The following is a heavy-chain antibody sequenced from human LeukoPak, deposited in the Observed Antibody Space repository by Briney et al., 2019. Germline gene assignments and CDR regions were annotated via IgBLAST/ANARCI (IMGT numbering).Heavy chain of an antibody. J-gene: IGHJ3*01. CDR3: ARDPGGSAFDF. CDR1: GFAFSSHG. V-gene: IGHV3-33*08. CDR2: IWSDGSKE. Sequence: GGSLRLSSAASGFAFSSHGMHWVRQAPGKGLDWVAAIWSDGSKEYYADSMKGRFTISRDNSRSTLYLQMNSLRADDTAMYHCARDPGGSAFDFWGQGTMLTVSS. D-gene: IGHD3-10*01.